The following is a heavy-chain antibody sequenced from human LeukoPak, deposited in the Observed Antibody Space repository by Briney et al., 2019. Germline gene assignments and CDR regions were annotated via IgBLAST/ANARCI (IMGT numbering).Heavy chain of an antibody. CDR3: AKDMVTAEYYMDV. CDR2: ISYDGSNK. J-gene: IGHJ6*03. V-gene: IGHV3-30*18. D-gene: IGHD5-18*01. Sequence: AGGSLRLSCAASGFTFSSYGMHWVRQAPGKGLEWVAVISYDGSNKYYADSVKGRFTISRDNSKNTLYLQMNSLRAEDTAVYYCAKDMVTAEYYMDVWGKGTTVTISS. CDR1: GFTFSSYG.